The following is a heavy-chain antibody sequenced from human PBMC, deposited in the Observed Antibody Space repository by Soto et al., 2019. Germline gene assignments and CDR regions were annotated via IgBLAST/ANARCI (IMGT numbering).Heavy chain of an antibody. CDR1: GFTFSSYS. CDR2: ISSSSSTI. CDR3: ARDDCSSTSCYGEYYYMDV. V-gene: IGHV3-48*01. D-gene: IGHD2-2*01. Sequence: GGSLRLSCAASGFTFSSYSMNWVRQAPGKGLEWVSYISSSSSTIYYADSVKGRFTISRDNAKNSLYLQMNSLRAEDTAVYYCARDDCSSTSCYGEYYYMDVWGKGTTVTVSS. J-gene: IGHJ6*03.